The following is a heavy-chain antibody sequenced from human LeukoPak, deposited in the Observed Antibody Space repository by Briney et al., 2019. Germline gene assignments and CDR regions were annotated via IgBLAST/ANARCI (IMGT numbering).Heavy chain of an antibody. V-gene: IGHV4-59*08. D-gene: IGHD4-11*01. CDR1: GGSISGHY. CDR3: ARHDPSKNGAYDI. Sequence: SETLSLTCTVSGGSISGHYWSWIRQPPGKGPEWIGYIYYSGTTSYNPSLTSRVTISIGTSKNQFSPKLTSVTAADTAVYYCARHDPSKNGAYDIWGQGAMVTVSS. CDR2: IYYSGTT. J-gene: IGHJ3*02.